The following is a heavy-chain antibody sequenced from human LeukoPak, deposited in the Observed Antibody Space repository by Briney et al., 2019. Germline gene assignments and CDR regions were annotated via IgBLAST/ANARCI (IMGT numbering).Heavy chain of an antibody. CDR3: ARGGWELLHLFDY. CDR2: ISSNGGST. V-gene: IGHV3-64*01. J-gene: IGHJ4*02. D-gene: IGHD1-26*01. Sequence: GGSLRLSCAASGFTFSSYAMHWVRQAPGRGLEYVSAISSNGGSTYYANSVKGRFTISRDNSKNTLYLQMGSLRAEDMAVYYCARGGWELLHLFDYWGQGTLVTVSS. CDR1: GFTFSSYA.